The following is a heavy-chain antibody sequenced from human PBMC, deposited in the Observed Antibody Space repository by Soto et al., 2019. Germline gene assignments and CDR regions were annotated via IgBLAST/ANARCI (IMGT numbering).Heavy chain of an antibody. J-gene: IGHJ4*02. CDR1: GFTFSSYA. V-gene: IGHV3-30-3*01. Sequence: QVQLVESGGGVVQPGRSLRLSCAASGFTFSSYAMHWVRQAPGKGLEWVAVISYDGSNKYYADSVKGRFTISRDNSKNTLYLQMNSLRAEDTAVYYCARDGPIGFGYWGQGTLVTVSS. CDR3: ARDGPIGFGY. CDR2: ISYDGSNK. D-gene: IGHD2-15*01.